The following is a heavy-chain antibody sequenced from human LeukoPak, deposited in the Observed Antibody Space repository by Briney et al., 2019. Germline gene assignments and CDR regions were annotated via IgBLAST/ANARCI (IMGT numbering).Heavy chain of an antibody. V-gene: IGHV1-18*04. CDR2: ISAYNGNT. CDR3: ARDHESGETDNVYYGMDV. CDR1: GYTFTSYG. D-gene: IGHD3-10*01. J-gene: IGHJ6*04. Sequence: ASVKVSCKASGYTFTSYGISWVRQAPGQGLEWMGWISAYNGNTNYAQKLQGRVTMTTDTSTSTAYMELRSLRSDDTAVYYCARDHESGETDNVYYGMDVWGKGTTVTVSS.